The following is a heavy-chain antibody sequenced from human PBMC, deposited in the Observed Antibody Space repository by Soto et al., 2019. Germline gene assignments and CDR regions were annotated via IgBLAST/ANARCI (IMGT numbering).Heavy chain of an antibody. CDR1: GFTFSGSA. V-gene: IGHV3-73*01. J-gene: IGHJ3*02. CDR2: IRSKANSYAT. CDR3: HLYYYDSRRAGSNAFDI. Sequence: QAGGSLRLSCAASGFTFSGSAMHWVRQASGKGLEWVGRIRSKANSYATAYAASVKGRFTISRDDSKNTAYLQMNSLKTEDTAVYYCHLYYYDSRRAGSNAFDIWGQGTMVTVSS. D-gene: IGHD3-22*01.